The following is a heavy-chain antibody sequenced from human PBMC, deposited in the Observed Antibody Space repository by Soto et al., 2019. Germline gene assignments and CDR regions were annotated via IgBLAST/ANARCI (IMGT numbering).Heavy chain of an antibody. CDR2: MYHSGTT. CDR1: GYSISSGYY. Sequence: SETLSLTCAVSGYSISSGYYWGWIRQPPGKGLEWSGSMYHSGTTYYNPSLKSRVTISVDTSKNQFSLKLRSVTAADTAVYYCARDYEYYYDSSCDYSRPFDYWGHGILVT. J-gene: IGHJ4*01. CDR3: ARDYEYYYDSSCDYSRPFDY. V-gene: IGHV4-38-2*02. D-gene: IGHD3-22*01.